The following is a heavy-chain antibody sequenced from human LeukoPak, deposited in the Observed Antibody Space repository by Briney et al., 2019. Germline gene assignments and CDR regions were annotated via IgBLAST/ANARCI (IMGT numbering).Heavy chain of an antibody. CDR2: ISYDGSNK. J-gene: IGHJ4*02. CDR1: GFTFSSYA. Sequence: PGGSLRLSCAASGFTFSSYAMHWVRQAPGKGLEWVAVISYDGSNKYYADSVKGRFTISRDNSKNTLYLQMNSLRAEDTAVYYCARGDGYRDCFDYWGQGTLVTVSS. CDR3: ARGDGYRDCFDY. D-gene: IGHD5-12*01. V-gene: IGHV3-30-3*01.